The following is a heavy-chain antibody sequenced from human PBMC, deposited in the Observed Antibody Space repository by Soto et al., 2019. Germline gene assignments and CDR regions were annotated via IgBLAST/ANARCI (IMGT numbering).Heavy chain of an antibody. J-gene: IGHJ5*02. D-gene: IGHD3-10*01. V-gene: IGHV4-4*02. Sequence: QVQLQESGPRLVKPSGTLSLTCAVSGGSISTSDWWNWVRQCPGKGLEWIGEISHSGTTHYNPSLTSRVTISVDKSKNQVSLRLTSVTAADTAVYYCARGRAYGSAPAFGPWGQGTLVTVSS. CDR2: ISHSGTT. CDR1: GGSISTSDW. CDR3: ARGRAYGSAPAFGP.